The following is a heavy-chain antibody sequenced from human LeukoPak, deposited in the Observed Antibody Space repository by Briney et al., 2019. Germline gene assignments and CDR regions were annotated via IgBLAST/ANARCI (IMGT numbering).Heavy chain of an antibody. V-gene: IGHV3-21*01. CDR2: ISSSSSYI. Sequence: GGSLRLSCAASGFTFSSYSMNWVRQAPGKGLEWVSSISSSSSYIYYADSVKGRFTISRDNAKSSLYLQMNSLRAEDTAVYYCAIHGTQVALHLAGIWGQGTMVTVSS. D-gene: IGHD1-1*01. CDR3: AIHGTQVALHLAGI. CDR1: GFTFSSYS. J-gene: IGHJ3*02.